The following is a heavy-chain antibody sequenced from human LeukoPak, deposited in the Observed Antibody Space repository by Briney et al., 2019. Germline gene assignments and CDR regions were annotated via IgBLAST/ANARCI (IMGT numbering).Heavy chain of an antibody. V-gene: IGHV3-30*18. Sequence: GRSLRLSCAASGFTFSSYGMHWVRQAPGKGLEWVAVISYDGSNKYYADSVKGRFTISRDNSKNTLYLQMNSLRAEDTAVYYCAKELRIVGAIDYWGQGTLVTVSS. J-gene: IGHJ4*02. CDR3: AKELRIVGAIDY. D-gene: IGHD1-26*01. CDR2: ISYDGSNK. CDR1: GFTFSSYG.